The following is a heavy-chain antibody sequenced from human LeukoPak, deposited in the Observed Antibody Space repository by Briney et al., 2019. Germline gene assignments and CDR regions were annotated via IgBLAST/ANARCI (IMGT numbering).Heavy chain of an antibody. J-gene: IGHJ6*02. CDR1: GGSLSSYY. V-gene: IGHV4-59*08. D-gene: IGHD3-9*01. Sequence: SETLSLTCTVSGGSLSSYYWSWIRQPPGKGLEGIGYIYYSGSTNYNPSLKSRVTISVDTSKNQFSLKLSSVTAADTAVYYCARHMGRYYDILTGYSPYYYYGMDVWGQGTTVTVSS. CDR3: ARHMGRYYDILTGYSPYYYYGMDV. CDR2: IYYSGST.